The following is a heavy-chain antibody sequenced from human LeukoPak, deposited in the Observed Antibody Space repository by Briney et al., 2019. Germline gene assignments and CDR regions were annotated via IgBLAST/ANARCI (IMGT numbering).Heavy chain of an antibody. J-gene: IGHJ4*02. CDR1: GFTFSDHW. D-gene: IGHD3-16*01. CDR2: IKQDGSEK. Sequence: GGSLRLSCAASGFTFSDHWMSWVRQAPGKGLERVANIKQDGSEKYYVDSVEGRFTISRDNAKNSLYLQMKSLRAEDTAVYYCATDWAARDWGQGTLVTVSS. V-gene: IGHV3-7*03. CDR3: ATDWAARD.